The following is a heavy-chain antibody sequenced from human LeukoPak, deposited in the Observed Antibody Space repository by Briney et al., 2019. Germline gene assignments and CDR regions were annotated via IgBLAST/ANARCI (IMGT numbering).Heavy chain of an antibody. J-gene: IGHJ6*02. CDR1: GGTFSSYA. Sequence: ASVKVSCKASGGTFSSYAISWVRQAPGQGLEWMGGIIPIFGTANYAQKFQGRVTITADESTSTAYMELSSLRSEDTAVYYCARGIVGASANYYYYVMDVWGQGTTVTVSS. V-gene: IGHV1-69*13. CDR3: ARGIVGASANYYYYVMDV. CDR2: IIPIFGTA. D-gene: IGHD1-26*01.